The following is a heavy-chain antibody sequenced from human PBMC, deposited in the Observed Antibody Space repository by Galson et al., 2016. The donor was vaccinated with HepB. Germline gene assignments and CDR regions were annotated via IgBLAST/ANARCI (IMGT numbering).Heavy chain of an antibody. J-gene: IGHJ4*02. CDR2: ISYDGSDK. Sequence: SLRLSCAASGFTFSTYGMHWVRQAPGKGLQWVAVISYDGSDKYYADSVKGRFTISRANSKNTLYLQMNSLRAEDTAVYYCAKLGGLAPDEYWGQGTLVTVSS. CDR1: GFTFSTYG. CDR3: AKLGGLAPDEY. D-gene: IGHD2-15*01. V-gene: IGHV3-30*18.